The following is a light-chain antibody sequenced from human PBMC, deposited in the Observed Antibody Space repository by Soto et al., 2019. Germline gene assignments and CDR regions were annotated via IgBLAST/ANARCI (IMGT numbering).Light chain of an antibody. Sequence: EVVLTQSPATLPLSPGARAPLSCRASQSVSSYLAWYQQKPGQAPGLLIYDASNRASGIPARFSGSGSGTDFTLTISSLEPEDFAVYYCQQRSNWPKTFGPGTKVDIK. CDR1: QSVSSY. CDR2: DAS. CDR3: QQRSNWPKT. V-gene: IGKV3-11*01. J-gene: IGKJ3*01.